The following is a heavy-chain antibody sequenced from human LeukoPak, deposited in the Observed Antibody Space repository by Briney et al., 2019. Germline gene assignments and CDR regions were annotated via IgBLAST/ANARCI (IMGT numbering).Heavy chain of an antibody. CDR3: AREAPRVVGVYFDY. CDR2: IKQDGSEK. D-gene: IGHD1-26*01. CDR1: GFTFSSYW. Sequence: GGSLRLSCAASGFTFSSYWMSWARQAPGKGREWVANIKQDGSEKYYVDSVKGRFTISRDNTKNSLYLQMNSLRAEDTAVYYCAREAPRVVGVYFDYWGQGTLVTVSS. J-gene: IGHJ4*02. V-gene: IGHV3-7*01.